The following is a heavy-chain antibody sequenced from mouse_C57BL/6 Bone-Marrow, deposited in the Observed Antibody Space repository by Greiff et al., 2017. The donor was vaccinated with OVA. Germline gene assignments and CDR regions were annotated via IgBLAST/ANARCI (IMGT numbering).Heavy chain of an antibody. J-gene: IGHJ4*01. D-gene: IGHD1-1*01. CDR2: FYPGSGSI. V-gene: IGHV1-62-2*01. Sequence: QVQLQQSGAELVKPGASVKLSCKASGYTFTEYTIHWVKQRSGQGLEWIGWFYPGSGSIEYNEKFKDKATLTADKSSSTVYMELSRMTSEDSAVYVCARHEGGYYGSRGAMDYWGQGTSVTVAA. CDR1: GYTFTEYT. CDR3: ARHEGGYYGSRGAMDY.